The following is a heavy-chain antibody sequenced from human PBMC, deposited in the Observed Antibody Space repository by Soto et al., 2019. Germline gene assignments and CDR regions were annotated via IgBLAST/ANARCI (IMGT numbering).Heavy chain of an antibody. D-gene: IGHD3-10*01. J-gene: IGHJ3*02. V-gene: IGHV3-13*01. Sequence: GGSLRLSCAASGFPFSSYGMHWVRQATGKGLEWVSAIGTAGDTYYPGSVKGRFTISRENAKNSLYLQMNSLRAGDTAVYYCARDPGSGAFDIWGQGTMVTVSS. CDR1: GFPFSSYG. CDR3: ARDPGSGAFDI. CDR2: IGTAGDT.